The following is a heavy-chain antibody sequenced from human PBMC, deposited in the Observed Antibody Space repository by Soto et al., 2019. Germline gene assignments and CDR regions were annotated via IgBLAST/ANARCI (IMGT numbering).Heavy chain of an antibody. Sequence: PWGSLRLSCSASVFIFSTYAMHWFRQAPGKGLEHVSSNNKNGDISYYAASVKGRFTISRDNSKNTLYLQMSNLRPEDTAVYYCVKGSSSDYYLGYYGLDVWGQGTTVTVSS. CDR1: VFIFSTYA. CDR2: NNKNGDIS. J-gene: IGHJ6*02. D-gene: IGHD3-22*01. V-gene: IGHV3-64D*06. CDR3: VKGSSSDYYLGYYGLDV.